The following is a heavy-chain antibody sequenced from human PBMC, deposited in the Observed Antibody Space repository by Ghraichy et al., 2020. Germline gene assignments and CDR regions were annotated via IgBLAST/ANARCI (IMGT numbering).Heavy chain of an antibody. CDR3: ARDGGVWSGEYYFDY. Sequence: SCAASGFTFSTYSMNWVRQAPGKGLEWVSYISSSSSTIYYADSVKGRFTISRDNAKNSLYLQMNSLRDEDTAVYYCARDGGVWSGEYYFDYWGQGTLVTVSS. D-gene: IGHD3-16*01. CDR1: GFTFSTYS. J-gene: IGHJ4*02. CDR2: ISSSSSTI. V-gene: IGHV3-48*02.